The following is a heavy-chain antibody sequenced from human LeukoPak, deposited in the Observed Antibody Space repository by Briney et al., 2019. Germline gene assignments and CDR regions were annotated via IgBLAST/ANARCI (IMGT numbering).Heavy chain of an antibody. D-gene: IGHD6-13*01. Sequence: GGSLRLSCAASGFTFSNAWMNWVRQAPGKGLEWVSYISSSGSTIYYADSVKGRFTISRDNAKNSLFLQMNNLRAEDTAVYYCARSRSAAPIFYYGMDVWGQGTTVTVSS. CDR2: ISSSGSTI. CDR3: ARSRSAAPIFYYGMDV. J-gene: IGHJ6*02. V-gene: IGHV3-11*01. CDR1: GFTFSNAW.